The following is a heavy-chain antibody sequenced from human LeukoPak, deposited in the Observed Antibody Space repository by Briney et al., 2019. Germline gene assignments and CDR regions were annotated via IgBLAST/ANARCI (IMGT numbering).Heavy chain of an antibody. Sequence: RASVKVSCKASGYTFTVHYQHWVRQAPGQGLELIGSLNPNNGGTKYAQKFQGRVTMTRDTSITTAHMELSSLRSDDPAVYYCARYCPSSCNAGDTCDIWGQGTVVTVSS. V-gene: IGHV1-2*02. CDR3: ARYCPSSCNAGDTCDI. CDR2: LNPNNGGT. J-gene: IGHJ3*02. CDR1: GYTFTVHY. D-gene: IGHD2-2*01.